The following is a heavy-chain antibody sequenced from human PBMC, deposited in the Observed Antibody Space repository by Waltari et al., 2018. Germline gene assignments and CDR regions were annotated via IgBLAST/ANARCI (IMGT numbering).Heavy chain of an antibody. D-gene: IGHD4-4*01. CDR1: GFTFSTYG. V-gene: IGHV3-33*01. CDR3: ARDPHYSNFDY. Sequence: QVQLVESGGGVVQPGRSLRLSCAASGFTFSTYGMHWVRQAPDKGLEWVAIIWYAGSNKYYADSVKGRFTISRDNAKNSLYLQMNSLRAEDTAVYYCARDPHYSNFDYWGQGTLVTVSS. CDR2: IWYAGSNK. J-gene: IGHJ4*02.